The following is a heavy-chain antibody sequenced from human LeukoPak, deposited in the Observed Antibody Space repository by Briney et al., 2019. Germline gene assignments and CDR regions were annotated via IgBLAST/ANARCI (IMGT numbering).Heavy chain of an antibody. V-gene: IGHV4-34*01. D-gene: IGHD3-22*01. Sequence: SETLSLTCAVYGGSFSGYYWSWIRQPPGKGLEWIGEINHSGSTNYNPSLKSRVTISVDTSKNQFSLKLSSVTAADTAVYYCARGADYDSSGYYPVYWGQGTLVTVSS. CDR2: INHSGST. CDR1: GGSFSGYY. CDR3: ARGADYDSSGYYPVY. J-gene: IGHJ4*02.